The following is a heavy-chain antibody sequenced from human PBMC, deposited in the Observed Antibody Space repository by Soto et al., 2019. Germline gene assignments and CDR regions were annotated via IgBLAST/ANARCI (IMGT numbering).Heavy chain of an antibody. CDR2: ISGSGGST. CDR3: AKGGQYTYYYYGMDV. CDR1: GFTFSSYA. Sequence: GGSLRLSCAASGFTFSSYAMSWVRQAPGKGLEWVSAISGSGGSTYYADSVKGRFTISRDNSKNTLYLQMNSLRAEDTAVYYCAKGGQYTYYYYGMDVWGQGTTVTVSS. V-gene: IGHV3-23*01. J-gene: IGHJ6*02. D-gene: IGHD2-2*02.